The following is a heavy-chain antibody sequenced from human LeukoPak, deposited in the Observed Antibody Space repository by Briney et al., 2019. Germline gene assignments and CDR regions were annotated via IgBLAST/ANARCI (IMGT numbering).Heavy chain of an antibody. D-gene: IGHD2-15*01. Sequence: SPSETLSLTCAVYGESFSGNYWTLLRQTPGRGLEGFGENSPTGDITDYDPSLKGRATISVDSSKNQFSLKLSSVTAADTAVYYCARGPKALLVEYYYCGMDVWGQGTTVTVS. CDR1: GESFSGNY. CDR3: ARGPKALLVEYYYCGMDV. CDR2: NSPTGDIT. V-gene: IGHV4-34*01. J-gene: IGHJ6*02.